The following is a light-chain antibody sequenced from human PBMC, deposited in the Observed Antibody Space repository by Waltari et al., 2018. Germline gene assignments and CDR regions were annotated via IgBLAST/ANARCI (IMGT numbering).Light chain of an antibody. V-gene: IGLV3-21*01. CDR3: QVWESSSDHRRGV. Sequence: SYVLTQPPSVSVAPGKTARVTCGGNNIGSKGVHWYQQKPGQAPVLVIYYNSDRPSGIPERFSGSNSRSTATLTISRVEAGGEADYYCQVWESSSDHRRGVFGGGTKLTVL. J-gene: IGLJ2*01. CDR1: NIGSKG. CDR2: YNS.